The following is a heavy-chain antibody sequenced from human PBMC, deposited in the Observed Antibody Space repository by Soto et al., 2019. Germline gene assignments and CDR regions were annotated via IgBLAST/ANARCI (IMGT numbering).Heavy chain of an antibody. CDR2: IYTSGST. V-gene: IGHV4-4*07. CDR1: GASMTKYY. Sequence: QVQLQESGPGLVKPSETLSLTCTVSGASMTKYYWSWIRQPAGKGLEWIGRIYTSGSTNYNPSLKSRVTMSIDTSNNHFSLNLKSVTAADTAMYYCARTVGAAYYFDFWGQGALVTVSS. J-gene: IGHJ4*02. D-gene: IGHD1-26*01. CDR3: ARTVGAAYYFDF.